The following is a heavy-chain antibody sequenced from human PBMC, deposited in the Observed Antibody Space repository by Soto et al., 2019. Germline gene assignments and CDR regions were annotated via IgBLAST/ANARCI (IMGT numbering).Heavy chain of an antibody. CDR1: GFTFSSYV. CDR3: ERDADGSIETFDI. J-gene: IGHJ3*02. Sequence: GGSLRLSCTASGFTFSSYVMNWVRQAPGKGLEWVSGISGSGGRTYYADSVKGRFTISRDNSKNTLYLQMNSLGAEDSALYYCERDADGSIETFDIWGQGTMVTVSS. CDR2: ISGSGGRT. V-gene: IGHV3-23*01.